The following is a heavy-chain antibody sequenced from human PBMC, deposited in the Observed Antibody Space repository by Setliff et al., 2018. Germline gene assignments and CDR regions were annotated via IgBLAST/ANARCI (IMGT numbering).Heavy chain of an antibody. CDR1: GYIFTNYW. CDR3: VRGRTSGLFLSRFAP. J-gene: IGHJ5*02. D-gene: IGHD2-21*01. Sequence: GESLKISCKASGYIFTNYWIGWVRQMPGKGLEWMGVIYPGDSDTRYSPSFQGQVTISADKSINTAYLQWSSLKASDTAIYFCVRGRTSGLFLSRFAPWGQGTLVTVSS. V-gene: IGHV5-51*01. CDR2: IYPGDSDT.